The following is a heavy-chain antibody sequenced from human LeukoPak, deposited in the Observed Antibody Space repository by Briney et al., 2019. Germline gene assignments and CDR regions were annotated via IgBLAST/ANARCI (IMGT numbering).Heavy chain of an antibody. Sequence: GGSLRLSCAASGFTFSSYSMNWVRQAPGKGLEWVSSISSSSSYIYYADSVKGRFTISRNNSKNTLYLQMNSLTAEDTAVYYCARRRYSGSSQHFDYWGQGTLVTVSS. J-gene: IGHJ4*02. D-gene: IGHD1-26*01. CDR2: ISSSSSYI. CDR3: ARRRYSGSSQHFDY. V-gene: IGHV3-21*01. CDR1: GFTFSSYS.